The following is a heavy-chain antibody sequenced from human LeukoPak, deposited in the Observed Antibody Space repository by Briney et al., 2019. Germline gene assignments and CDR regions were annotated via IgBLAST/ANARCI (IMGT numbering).Heavy chain of an antibody. CDR2: IYTSGST. J-gene: IGHJ6*03. D-gene: IGHD4-17*01. CDR1: GGSISSYY. V-gene: IGHV4-4*07. CDR3: VRSVTLPGNYYYYYMDV. Sequence: SETLSLTCTVSGGSISSYYWSWIRQPAGKGLEWIGRIYTSGSTNYNPSLKSRVTMSVDTSKNQFSLKLSSVTAADTAVYYCVRSVTLPGNYYYYYMDVWGKGTTVTISS.